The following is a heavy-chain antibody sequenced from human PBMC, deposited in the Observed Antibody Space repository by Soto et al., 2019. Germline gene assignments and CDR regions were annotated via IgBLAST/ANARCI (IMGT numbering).Heavy chain of an antibody. CDR2: IWYDGSNK. CDR3: ARDSHIVLVGPEPGYFAY. Sequence: QVQLVESRGGVVQPGRSLRLSCAASGFTFSSYGVHWVRQAPGKGLEWVAVIWYDGSNKYYADSVKGRFTISRDNSKNTLYLHRNSLRAEDTAVYYCARDSHIVLVGPEPGYFAYWGQGTLVTVSS. J-gene: IGHJ4*02. CDR1: GFTFSSYG. D-gene: IGHD2-15*01. V-gene: IGHV3-33*01.